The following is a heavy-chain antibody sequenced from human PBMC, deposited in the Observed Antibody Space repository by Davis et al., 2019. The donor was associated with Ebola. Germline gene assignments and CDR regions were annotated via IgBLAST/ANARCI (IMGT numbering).Heavy chain of an antibody. J-gene: IGHJ4*02. V-gene: IGHV3-49*04. CDR3: TRETYYDFWSGIDY. CDR1: GFIFSNAR. CDR2: IRSKAYGGTT. Sequence: GGSLRLSCAASGFIFSNARMTWVRQVPGKGLEWVGFIRSKAYGGTTEYAASVKGRFTISRDDSKSIAYLQMNSLKTEDTAVYYCTRETYYDFWSGIDYWGQGTLVTVSS. D-gene: IGHD3-3*01.